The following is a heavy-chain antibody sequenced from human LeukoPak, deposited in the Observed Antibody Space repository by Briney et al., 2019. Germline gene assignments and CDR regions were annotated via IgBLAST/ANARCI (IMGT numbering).Heavy chain of an antibody. CDR3: TSANYGPAY. D-gene: IGHD5-24*01. CDR2: VNQDGSGK. J-gene: IGHJ4*02. Sequence: GGSLRLSCAASGFTFSSYWMNWVRQAPGKGLEWVANVNQDGSGKYYVDSVKGRFTISKDNAKNSLYLQMNSLRAEDTAVYYCTSANYGPAYWGQGTLVTVSS. CDR1: GFTFSSYW. V-gene: IGHV3-7*01.